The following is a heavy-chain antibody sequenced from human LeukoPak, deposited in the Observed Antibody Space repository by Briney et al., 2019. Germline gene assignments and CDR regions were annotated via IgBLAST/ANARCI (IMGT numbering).Heavy chain of an antibody. CDR3: ARLPFYEYVWGSYRYLDY. V-gene: IGHV5-51*01. CDR1: GYSFTSYW. Sequence: GESLKISCKGSGYSFTSYWIGWVRQMPGKGLEWMGIIYPGDSDTRYSPSFQGQVTISADKSISTAYLQWSSLKASDTAMYYCARLPFYEYVWGSYRYLDYWGQGTLVTVSS. J-gene: IGHJ4*02. CDR2: IYPGDSDT. D-gene: IGHD3-16*02.